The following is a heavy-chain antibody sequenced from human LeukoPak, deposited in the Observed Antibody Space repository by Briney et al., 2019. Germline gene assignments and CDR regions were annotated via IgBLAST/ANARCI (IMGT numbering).Heavy chain of an antibody. CDR3: ARNIAVAGTGDDYFDY. D-gene: IGHD6-19*01. Sequence: SETLSLTCTVSGGSITNYYWTWIRQPPGKGLEWIGYIHYSGSTNYNPSLKSRVTISVDTSKNQFSLKLSSVTAADTAVYYCARNIAVAGTGDDYFDYWGQGTLVTVSS. V-gene: IGHV4-59*08. CDR2: IHYSGST. J-gene: IGHJ4*02. CDR1: GGSITNYY.